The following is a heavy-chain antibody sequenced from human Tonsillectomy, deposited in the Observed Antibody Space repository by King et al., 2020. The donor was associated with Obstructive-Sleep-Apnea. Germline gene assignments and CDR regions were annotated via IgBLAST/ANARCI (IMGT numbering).Heavy chain of an antibody. D-gene: IGHD3-10*01. CDR1: GGSISSSSYY. V-gene: IGHV4-39*01. J-gene: IGHJ4*02. CDR2: IYYSGST. Sequence: QLQESGPGLVKPSETLSLTCTVSGGSISSSSYYWGWIRQPPGKGLEWIGSIYYSGSTYYNPSLKSRVTISVDTSKNQFSLKLSSVAAADTAVYYCARLGADGSGSLGDYWGQGTLVTVSS. CDR3: ARLGADGSGSLGDY.